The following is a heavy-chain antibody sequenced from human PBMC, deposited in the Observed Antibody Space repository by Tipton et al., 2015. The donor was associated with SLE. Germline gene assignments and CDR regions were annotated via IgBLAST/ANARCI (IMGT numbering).Heavy chain of an antibody. D-gene: IGHD3-10*01. V-gene: IGHV4-4*02. Sequence: SLRLSCTVSGGSISSNTWWNWVRQPPGMGLEWIGEIHHRGTTNYNPSLKSRVTISVDKSKSQFSLKLSSVTAADTAVYYCAGGFYYSTGTFSDFEYWGQGTLATVSS. J-gene: IGHJ4*02. CDR2: IHHRGTT. CDR3: AGGFYYSTGTFSDFEY. CDR1: GGSISSNTW.